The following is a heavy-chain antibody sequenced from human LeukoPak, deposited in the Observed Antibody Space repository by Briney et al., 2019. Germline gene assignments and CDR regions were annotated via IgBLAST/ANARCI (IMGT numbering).Heavy chain of an antibody. V-gene: IGHV4-59*01. J-gene: IGHJ4*02. CDR2: IYYSGST. CDR3: ARGVVIAPQTLDY. CDR1: GGSISSYY. Sequence: HSETLSLTCTVSGGSISSYYWSWIRQPPGKGLEWIGYIYYSGSTNYNPSLKSRVTISVDTSKNQFSLKLSSVTAADTAVYYCARGVVIAPQTLDYWGQGTLVTVSS. D-gene: IGHD2-21*01.